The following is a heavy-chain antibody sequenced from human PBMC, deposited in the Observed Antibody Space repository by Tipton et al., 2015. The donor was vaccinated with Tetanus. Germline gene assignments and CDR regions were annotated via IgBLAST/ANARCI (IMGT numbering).Heavy chain of an antibody. D-gene: IGHD6-19*01. CDR3: ARIGWLQQNKPAFDI. J-gene: IGHJ3*02. CDR2: IIPLFETA. CDR1: GGTFRGHT. Sequence: QVQLVQSGAEVKKPGSSVKVSCKASGGTFRGHTFSWVRQAPGLGLEWMGGIIPLFETANYAQKFQGRVTITADESTNTAFMELSSLRSEDTAVYYCARIGWLQQNKPAFDIWGQGTVVTVSS. V-gene: IGHV1-69*01.